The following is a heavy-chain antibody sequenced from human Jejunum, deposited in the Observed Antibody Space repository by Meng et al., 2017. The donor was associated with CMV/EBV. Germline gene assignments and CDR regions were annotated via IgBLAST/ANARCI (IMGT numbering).Heavy chain of an antibody. CDR3: AHRHRLRDFDY. J-gene: IGHJ4*02. CDR2: IYWDDDK. Sequence: ITLNESGPPLVKPKPTLHLSCLFSGFSLSTSVVDLGWILQPPGKALEWLALIYWDDDKRYSPSLKNRLTITKDTSKNQVVLTLTNIDPVDTATYYCAHRHRLRDFDYWGQGTLVTVSS. CDR1: GFSLSTSVVD. V-gene: IGHV2-5*02. D-gene: IGHD4-17*01.